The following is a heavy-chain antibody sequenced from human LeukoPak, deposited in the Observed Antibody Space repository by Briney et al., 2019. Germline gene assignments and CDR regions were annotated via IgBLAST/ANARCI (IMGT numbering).Heavy chain of an antibody. V-gene: IGHV4-4*02. CDR2: IHHSGST. Sequence: PSETLSLTCAVSGDSISSINWWTWVRLSPEKGLEWIGEIHHSGSTYYNPSLKSRVTISVDTSKNQFSLKLSSVTAADTAVYYCARDRYYYDSSGYSFDYWGQGTLVTVSS. J-gene: IGHJ4*02. CDR1: GDSISSINW. D-gene: IGHD3-22*01. CDR3: ARDRYYYDSSGYSFDY.